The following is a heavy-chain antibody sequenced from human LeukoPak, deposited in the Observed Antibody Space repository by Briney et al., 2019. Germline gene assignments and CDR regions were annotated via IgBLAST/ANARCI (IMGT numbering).Heavy chain of an antibody. CDR2: ISSSTGYI. D-gene: IGHD6-6*01. J-gene: IGHJ6*03. CDR1: GFTFSSYS. Sequence: PGGSLRLSCAASGFTFSSYSMNWVRQAPGKGLEWVSSISSSTGYIYYADSVKGRFTISRDNAKNSLYLQMNSLRAEDTAVYYCARSEYSSSGNYYYYYMDVWGKGTTVTVSS. CDR3: ARSEYSSSGNYYYYYMDV. V-gene: IGHV3-21*01.